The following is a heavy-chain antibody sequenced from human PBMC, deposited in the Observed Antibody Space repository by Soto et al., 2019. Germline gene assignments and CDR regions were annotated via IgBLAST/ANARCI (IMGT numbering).Heavy chain of an antibody. CDR1: GGSMSGYH. D-gene: IGHD3-10*01. CDR3: ARDSVSLTLFDY. Sequence: QVELQESGPRLVRPSETLYLTCTVSGGSMSGYHWSWVRQPAGKGLEWIGRVHSTGRTDYNPSVESRITVSLDTSTKQFSLKLRSVTAADTALYFCARDSVSLTLFDYWGQGILVTVSS. CDR2: VHSTGRT. J-gene: IGHJ4*02. V-gene: IGHV4-4*07.